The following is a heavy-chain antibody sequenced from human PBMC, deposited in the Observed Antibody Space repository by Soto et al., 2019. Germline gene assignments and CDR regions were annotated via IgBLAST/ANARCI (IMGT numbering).Heavy chain of an antibody. Sequence: ASVKVSCKASGYTFTSYGISWVRQAPGQGLEWMGWISACNGNTNYAQKLQGRVTMTTDTSTSTAYMELRSLRSDDTAVYYCAGDIAAAGRDAFDIWGQGTMVTVSS. CDR2: ISACNGNT. J-gene: IGHJ3*02. V-gene: IGHV1-18*01. CDR1: GYTFTSYG. D-gene: IGHD6-13*01. CDR3: AGDIAAAGRDAFDI.